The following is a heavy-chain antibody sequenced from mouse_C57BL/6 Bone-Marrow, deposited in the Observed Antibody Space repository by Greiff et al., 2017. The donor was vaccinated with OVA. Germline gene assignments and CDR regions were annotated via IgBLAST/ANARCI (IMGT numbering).Heavy chain of an antibody. CDR3: TTYYYGKGY. Sequence: EVQLVESGAELVRPGASVKLSCTASGFNIKDDYMHWVKQRPEQGLEWIGWIDPENGDTEYASKFQGKATITADTSSNTAYLQLSSLTSEDTAVYYCTTYYYGKGYWGQGTTLTVSS. D-gene: IGHD1-1*01. J-gene: IGHJ2*01. CDR1: GFNIKDDY. V-gene: IGHV14-4*01. CDR2: IDPENGDT.